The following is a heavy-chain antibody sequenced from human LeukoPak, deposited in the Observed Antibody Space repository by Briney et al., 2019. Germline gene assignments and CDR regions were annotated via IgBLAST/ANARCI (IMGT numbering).Heavy chain of an antibody. D-gene: IGHD3-10*01. V-gene: IGHV3-23*01. CDR1: GFTFTTYS. CDR3: AKYYYGSGSSDFDY. CDR2: ISGSGGST. Sequence: PGGSLRLSCAASGFTFTTYSMNWVRQAPGKGLEWVSAISGSGGSTYYADSVKGRFTISRDNSRNTLYLQMNSLRAEDTAVYYCAKYYYGSGSSDFDYWGQGTLVTVSS. J-gene: IGHJ4*02.